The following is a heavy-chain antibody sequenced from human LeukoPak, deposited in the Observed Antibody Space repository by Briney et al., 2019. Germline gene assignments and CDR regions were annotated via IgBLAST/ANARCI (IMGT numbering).Heavy chain of an antibody. D-gene: IGHD6-13*01. J-gene: IGHJ4*02. CDR3: ARTIAAAVGFYY. V-gene: IGHV5-51*01. CDR1: GYCFTTYW. Sequence: PGESLKISCKGSGYCFTTYWIGWVRQMPGKGLEWMGIIFPGDSDARYSPSFQGQVTISADKSISTAYLLWNYLKASDTAMYYCARTIAAAVGFYYWGQGTLVTVSS. CDR2: IFPGDSDA.